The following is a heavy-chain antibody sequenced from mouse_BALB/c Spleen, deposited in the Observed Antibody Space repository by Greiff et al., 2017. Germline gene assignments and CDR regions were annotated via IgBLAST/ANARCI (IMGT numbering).Heavy chain of an antibody. J-gene: IGHJ2*01. CDR2: ISYDGSN. D-gene: IGHD1-2*01. CDR3: ARGVYGWDY. V-gene: IGHV3-6*02. Sequence: VQLKESGPGLVKPSQSLSLTCSVTGYSITSGYYWNWIRQLPGNKLEWMGYISYDGSNNYNPSLKNRISITRDTSKNQFFLKLNSVTTEDTATYYCARGVYGWDYWGQGTTLTVSS. CDR1: GYSITSGYY.